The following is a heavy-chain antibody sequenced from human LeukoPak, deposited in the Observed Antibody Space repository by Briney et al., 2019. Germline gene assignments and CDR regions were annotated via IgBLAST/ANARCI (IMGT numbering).Heavy chain of an antibody. Sequence: ASVKVSCKASGYTFTGYYMHWGRQAPGQGLEWMGWINPNSGGTNYAQKFQGRVTMTRDTSISTAYMELSRLRSDDTAVYYCARFNRRIAVAQGPWGQGTLVTVSS. V-gene: IGHV1-2*02. CDR3: ARFNRRIAVAQGP. CDR2: INPNSGGT. CDR1: GYTFTGYY. J-gene: IGHJ5*02. D-gene: IGHD6-19*01.